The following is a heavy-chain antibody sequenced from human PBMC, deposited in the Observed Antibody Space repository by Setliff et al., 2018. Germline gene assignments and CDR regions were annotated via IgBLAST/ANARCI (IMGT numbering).Heavy chain of an antibody. CDR2: IYYSGST. J-gene: IGHJ3*02. Sequence: PSETLSLTCAVSGGSISSSNWWSWVRQPPGKGLEWIGSIYYSGSTYYNPSLKSRVTISVDTSKNQFSLKLSSVTAADTAVYYCARDPLTTNRRRAFDIWGQGTMVTVSS. CDR1: GGSISSSNW. CDR3: ARDPLTTNRRRAFDI. V-gene: IGHV4-4*02. D-gene: IGHD4-17*01.